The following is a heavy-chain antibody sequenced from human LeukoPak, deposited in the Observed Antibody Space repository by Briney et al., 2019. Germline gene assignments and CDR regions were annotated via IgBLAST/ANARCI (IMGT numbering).Heavy chain of an antibody. D-gene: IGHD6-19*01. CDR2: ISAYNGNT. CDR1: GYTFTSYG. J-gene: IGHJ6*02. CDR3: ARDPNSSGWYRYYYYGMDV. V-gene: IGHV1-18*01. Sequence: GASVKVSCKASGYTFTSYGISWVRQAPGQGLEWMGWISAYNGNTNYAQKLQGRVTMTTDTSTSTAYMELRCLRSDDTAVYYCARDPNSSGWYRYYYYGMDVWGQGTTVTVSS.